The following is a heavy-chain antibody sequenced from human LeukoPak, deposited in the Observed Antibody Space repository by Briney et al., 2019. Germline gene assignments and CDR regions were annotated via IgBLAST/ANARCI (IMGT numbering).Heavy chain of an antibody. Sequence: GGSLRLSCAASGFTFSSYAMSWVRQAPGKGLEWVSAISGSGGSTYYADSVKGRFTISRDNSKNTLYLQMNSLGAEDTAVYYCAKDRRYCSGGSCFTNWFDPWGQGTLVTVSS. D-gene: IGHD2-15*01. CDR3: AKDRRYCSGGSCFTNWFDP. CDR2: ISGSGGST. CDR1: GFTFSSYA. J-gene: IGHJ5*02. V-gene: IGHV3-23*01.